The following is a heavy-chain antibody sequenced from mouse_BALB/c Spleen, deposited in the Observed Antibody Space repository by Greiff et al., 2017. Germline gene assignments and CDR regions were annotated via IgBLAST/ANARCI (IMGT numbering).Heavy chain of an antibody. CDR2: IYPGSGST. Sequence: LKQPGSELVRPGASVKLSCKASGYTFTSYWMHWVKQRPGQGLEWIGNIYPGSGSTNYDEKFKSKATLTVDTSSSTAYMQLSSLTSEDSAVYYCTYGNYYFDYWGQGTTLTVSS. D-gene: IGHD2-1*01. CDR1: GYTFTSYW. CDR3: TYGNYYFDY. J-gene: IGHJ2*01. V-gene: IGHV1S22*01.